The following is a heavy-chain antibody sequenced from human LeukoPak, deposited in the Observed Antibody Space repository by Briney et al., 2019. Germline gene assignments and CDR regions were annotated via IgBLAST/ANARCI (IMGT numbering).Heavy chain of an antibody. D-gene: IGHD5-12*01. CDR2: IYHSGST. Sequence: PSETLSLTCAVSGGSISSSNWWSWVRQPPGKGLEWIGEIYHSGSTNYNPSLKSRVTISVDTSKNQFSLKLSSVTAADTAVYYCAGHIVATINDAFDIWGQGTMVTVSS. CDR3: AGHIVATINDAFDI. V-gene: IGHV4-4*02. CDR1: GGSISSSNW. J-gene: IGHJ3*02.